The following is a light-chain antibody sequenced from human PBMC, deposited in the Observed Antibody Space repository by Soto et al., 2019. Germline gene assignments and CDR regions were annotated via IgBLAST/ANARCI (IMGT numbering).Light chain of an antibody. CDR3: QHYNNWPPWT. CDR1: QIVSSK. CDR2: SAS. J-gene: IGKJ1*01. V-gene: IGKV3-15*01. Sequence: EIVLTQSPATLSLSPGQRATLSCRASQIVSSKLAWYQQRPGQAPRLLIYSASTRATGIPARFSGSGSGTEFTLTISSLQSEDFAVYYCQHYNNWPPWTFGQGTKVDIK.